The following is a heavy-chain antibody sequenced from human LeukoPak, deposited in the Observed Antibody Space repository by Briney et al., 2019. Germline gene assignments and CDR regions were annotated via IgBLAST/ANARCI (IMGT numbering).Heavy chain of an antibody. CDR1: GFTFSSYA. Sequence: GSLRLSCATSGFTFSSYAMSWVRQAPGKGLEWVSVINGIGGTTYYADSVKGRFTISRDNAKNSLYLQMNSLRAEDTAVYYCARGPYDSSGYYYDYYYYGMDVWGQGTTVTVSS. CDR2: INGIGGTT. D-gene: IGHD3-22*01. J-gene: IGHJ6*02. V-gene: IGHV3-23*01. CDR3: ARGPYDSSGYYYDYYYYGMDV.